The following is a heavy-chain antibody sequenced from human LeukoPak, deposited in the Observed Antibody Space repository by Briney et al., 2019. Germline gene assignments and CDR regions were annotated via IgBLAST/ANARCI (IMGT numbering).Heavy chain of an antibody. CDR1: GFTFSDFY. Sequence: GGSLRLSCAASGFTFSDFYMTWIRQAPGKGLEWVAVISYDGSNNYYADSVKGRFTISRDNSKNTLYLQMNSLRVEDTAVYYCARSGSSSSLRYFDYWGQGTLVTVSS. CDR3: ARSGSSSSLRYFDY. J-gene: IGHJ4*02. V-gene: IGHV3-30-3*01. D-gene: IGHD6-6*01. CDR2: ISYDGSNN.